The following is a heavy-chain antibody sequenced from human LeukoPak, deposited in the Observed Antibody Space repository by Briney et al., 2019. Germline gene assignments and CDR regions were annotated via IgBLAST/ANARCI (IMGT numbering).Heavy chain of an antibody. Sequence: GGSLRLSCAASGFTFSSYEMNWVRQAPGKGLEWVSYISSGGSTIYYADSVKGRFTISRDNAKNSLYLQMNSLRAEDTAVYYCARYGSGSSFDYWGQGTLVTVSS. V-gene: IGHV3-48*03. D-gene: IGHD3-10*01. CDR2: ISSGGSTI. CDR3: ARYGSGSSFDY. J-gene: IGHJ4*02. CDR1: GFTFSSYE.